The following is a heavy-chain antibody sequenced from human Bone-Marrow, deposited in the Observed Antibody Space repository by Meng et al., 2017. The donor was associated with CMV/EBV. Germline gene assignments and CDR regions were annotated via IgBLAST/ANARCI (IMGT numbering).Heavy chain of an antibody. Sequence: KVSCKGSGYSFTSYWIGWVRQMPGKGLEWMGIIYPGDSDTRYSPSFQGQVTISADKSISTAYLQWSSLKASDTAMYYCARQAARLFMGWFDPWGQGTLVTVSS. CDR1: GYSFTSYW. J-gene: IGHJ5*02. CDR3: ARQAARLFMGWFDP. CDR2: IYPGDSDT. V-gene: IGHV5-51*01. D-gene: IGHD6-6*01.